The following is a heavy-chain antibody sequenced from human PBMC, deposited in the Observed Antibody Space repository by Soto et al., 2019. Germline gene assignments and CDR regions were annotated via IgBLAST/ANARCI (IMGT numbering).Heavy chain of an antibody. CDR1: GFTFTXXX. Sequence: EVQLVESGGALVQPGGSLRLSCAVSGFTFTXXXMSWVRQAPGEGXXXVANIRQDGHEKYYVDSVRGRFTISRDNAQNSLYLQMDSLRAEDTAMYYCARDLPGYCSTTNCYYYFDFWGQGTLVTVSS. V-gene: IGHV3-7*03. J-gene: IGHJ4*02. D-gene: IGHD2-2*01. CDR2: IRQDGHEK. CDR3: ARDLPGYCSTTNCYYYFDF.